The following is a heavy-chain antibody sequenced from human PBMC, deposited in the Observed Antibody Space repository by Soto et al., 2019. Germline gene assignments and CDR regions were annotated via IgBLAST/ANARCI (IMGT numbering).Heavy chain of an antibody. CDR3: PNDILPGP. Sequence: EVQLLESGGGLVQPGGSLRLSCAASGFAFSSYAMSWVRQAPGKGLEWVSAISSAGGGTYYADSVKGRFTISRDNSKNPVSLQMNTLRAEDTAVYYCPNDILPGPWGQGTLVTVSS. V-gene: IGHV3-23*01. CDR2: ISSAGGGT. CDR1: GFAFSSYA. J-gene: IGHJ5*02.